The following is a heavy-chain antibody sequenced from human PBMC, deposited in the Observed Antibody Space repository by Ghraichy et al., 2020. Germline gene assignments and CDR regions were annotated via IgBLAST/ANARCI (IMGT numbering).Heavy chain of an antibody. J-gene: IGHJ4*02. V-gene: IGHV3-7*01. Sequence: GGSLRLSCAASGFTFGSNWMTWVRQAPGKGLEWVGNIKQDGSEKYYVGSVKGRFSSSRDNAKNSLYLQMNSLRDEDTAVYYCARAVHRVGPYLDYWGQGTLVTVSS. D-gene: IGHD1-26*01. CDR3: ARAVHRVGPYLDY. CDR1: GFTFGSNW. CDR2: IKQDGSEK.